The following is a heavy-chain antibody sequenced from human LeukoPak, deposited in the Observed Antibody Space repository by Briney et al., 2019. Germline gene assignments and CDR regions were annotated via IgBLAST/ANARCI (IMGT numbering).Heavy chain of an antibody. CDR2: IYYSGST. Sequence: PSETLSLICTVSVGSISSYYWSWIRQPPGKGLEWIGYIYYSGSTNYNPSLKSRVTISTDTSKKQFSLRVSSVTAADTAVYYCARRLRIEGGTRRGDALDMWGQGTMVTVSS. D-gene: IGHD1-26*01. CDR3: ARRLRIEGGTRRGDALDM. V-gene: IGHV4-59*08. J-gene: IGHJ3*02. CDR1: VGSISSYY.